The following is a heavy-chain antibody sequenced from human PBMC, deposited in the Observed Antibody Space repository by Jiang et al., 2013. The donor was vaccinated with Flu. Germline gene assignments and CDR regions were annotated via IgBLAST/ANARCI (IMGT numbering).Heavy chain of an antibody. J-gene: IGHJ3*02. V-gene: IGHV4-59*01. CDR1: GGSISSYY. Sequence: GPGLVKPSETLSLTCTVSGGSISSYYWSWIRQPPGKGLEWIGYIYYSGSTNYNPSLKSRVTISVDTSKNQFSLKLSSVTAADTAVYYCARVGGSYYHAFDIWGQGTMVTVSS. CDR3: ARVGGSYYHAFDI. CDR2: IYYSGST. D-gene: IGHD1-26*01.